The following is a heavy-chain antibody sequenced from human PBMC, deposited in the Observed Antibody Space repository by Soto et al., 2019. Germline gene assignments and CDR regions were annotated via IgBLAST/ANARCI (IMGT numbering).Heavy chain of an antibody. D-gene: IGHD5-18*01. V-gene: IGHV1-69*12. CDR3: ASGIQLWLRRINNGYSG. J-gene: IGHJ4*02. CDR2: IIPMFGTA. CDR1: GGTFSTYA. Sequence: QVQLVQSGAEVKKPESSVKVSCKAPGGTFSTYAIRWVRQAPGQGLEWMGGIIPMFGTANYAQRFQDRVTITADESTNTVYMEQSSLRSEDTAVYFGASGIQLWLRRINNGYSGWGQGTLVTVSS.